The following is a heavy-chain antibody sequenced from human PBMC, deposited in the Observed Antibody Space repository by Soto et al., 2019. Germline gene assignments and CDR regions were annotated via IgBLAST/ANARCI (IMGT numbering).Heavy chain of an antibody. J-gene: IGHJ4*02. Sequence: SETLSLTCTVSGFSISSGGYYWSWIRQHPGKGLEWIGYIYYSGSTYYNPSLKSRVTTSVDTSKNQFSLKLSSVTAADTAVYYCARGIGEITFGGVIAAPETYFDYWGQGTLVTVSS. V-gene: IGHV4-31*03. CDR3: ARGIGEITFGGVIAAPETYFDY. CDR1: GFSISSGGYY. D-gene: IGHD3-16*02. CDR2: IYYSGST.